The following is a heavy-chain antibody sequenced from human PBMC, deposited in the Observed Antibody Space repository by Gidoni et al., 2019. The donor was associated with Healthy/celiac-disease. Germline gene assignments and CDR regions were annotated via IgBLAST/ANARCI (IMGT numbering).Heavy chain of an antibody. J-gene: IGHJ4*02. Sequence: EVQLVESGGGLVQPARSLRLSCSASGFTFDDYAMHWVRQAPGKGLVWVSGISWNSGSIGYADSVKGRFTISRDNAKNSLYLQMNSLRAEDTALYYCAKDMARQIAVAGEQWGQGTLVTVSS. D-gene: IGHD6-19*01. CDR1: GFTFDDYA. CDR3: AKDMARQIAVAGEQ. V-gene: IGHV3-9*01. CDR2: ISWNSGSI.